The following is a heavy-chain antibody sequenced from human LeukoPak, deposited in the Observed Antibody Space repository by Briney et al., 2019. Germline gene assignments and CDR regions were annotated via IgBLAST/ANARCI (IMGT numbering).Heavy chain of an antibody. CDR2: MNPNSGNT. V-gene: IGHV1-8*01. J-gene: IGHJ4*02. Sequence: ASVTVSCKASGYTFTSYDINWVRQATGQGLEWMGWMNPNSGNTGYAQKFQGRVTMTRNTSISTAYMELSSLRSEDTAVYYCARGNWGYCSGGSCYGGGNYFDYWGQGTLVTVSS. CDR3: ARGNWGYCSGGSCYGGGNYFDY. D-gene: IGHD2-15*01. CDR1: GYTFTSYD.